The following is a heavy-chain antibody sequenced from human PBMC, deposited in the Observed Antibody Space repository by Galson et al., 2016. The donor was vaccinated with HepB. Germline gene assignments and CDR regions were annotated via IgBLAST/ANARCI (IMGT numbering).Heavy chain of an antibody. J-gene: IGHJ6*02. CDR1: GFTFSTYG. CDR2: IWYDGSEK. CDR3: ARDRDTILSYYGMDV. D-gene: IGHD3-9*01. V-gene: IGHV3-33*01. Sequence: SLRLSCAASGFTFSTYGMHWVRQAPGKGLEWVAVIWYDGSEKYYADSVKGRFTISRDNSKNTLYLQINSLRAEDTAVYYCARDRDTILSYYGMDVWGQGTTVTVSS.